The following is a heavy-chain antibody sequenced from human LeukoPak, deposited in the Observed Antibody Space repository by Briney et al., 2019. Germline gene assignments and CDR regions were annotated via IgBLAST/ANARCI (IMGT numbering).Heavy chain of an antibody. CDR1: GFTLNRCG. Sequence: PGGSLRLSCAASGFTLNRCGMHWVRHAPGKGLEWVARILDDGSRQYYTDAVKGRFTIARDNSKNTLFLQMNSLRAEDTAVYYCVKSSGMDDYGMDVGGQGTTVTVSS. D-gene: IGHD3-10*01. CDR3: VKSSGMDDYGMDV. CDR2: ILDDGSRQ. J-gene: IGHJ6*02. V-gene: IGHV3-30*18.